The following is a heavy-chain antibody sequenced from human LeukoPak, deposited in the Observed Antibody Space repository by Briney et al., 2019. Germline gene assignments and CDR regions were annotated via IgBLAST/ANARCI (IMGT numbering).Heavy chain of an antibody. CDR2: IYYSGST. D-gene: IGHD6-13*01. CDR1: GGSISGYY. Sequence: SETLSLTCTVSGGSISGYYWSWIRQPPGKGLEWIGYIYYSGSTNYNPSLKSRVTISVDTSKNQFSLKLSSVTAADTAVYYWARGCSAGTPHNWFDPWGQGTLVTVPS. J-gene: IGHJ5*02. V-gene: IGHV4-59*01. CDR3: ARGCSAGTPHNWFDP.